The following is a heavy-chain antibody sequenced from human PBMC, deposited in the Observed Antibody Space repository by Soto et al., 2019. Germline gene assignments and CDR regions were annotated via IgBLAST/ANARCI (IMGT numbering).Heavy chain of an antibody. CDR2: ISRGSDYI. J-gene: IGHJ5*02. Sequence: PGGSLRLSCAASGSIFSDYTMNWVRQAPGKGLEWVSSISRGSDYIFYADTVKGRFTISRDNARNSLYLQMTSLRAEDTAVYYCAKDSGCVNNACAYDPWGQGTLVTVSS. D-gene: IGHD1-20*01. CDR1: GSIFSDYT. CDR3: AKDSGCVNNACAYDP. V-gene: IGHV3-21*01.